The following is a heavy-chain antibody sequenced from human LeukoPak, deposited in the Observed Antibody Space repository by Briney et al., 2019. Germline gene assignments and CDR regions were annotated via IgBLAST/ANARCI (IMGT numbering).Heavy chain of an antibody. D-gene: IGHD2-2*01. J-gene: IGHJ6*02. CDR1: GFTFSSYA. CDR3: AKSQHYFYYYAMDV. V-gene: IGHV3-23*01. CDR2: ISGSGGST. Sequence: GGSLRLSCAASGFTFSSYAMSWVRQAPGKGLEWVSAISGSGGSTYYADSVKGRFTISRDNSKSTLYLQMNSLRAEDTAVYYCAKSQHYFYYYAMDVWGQGTTVTVSS.